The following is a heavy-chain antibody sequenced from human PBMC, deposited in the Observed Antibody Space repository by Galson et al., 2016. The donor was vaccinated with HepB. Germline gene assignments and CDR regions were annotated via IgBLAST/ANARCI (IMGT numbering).Heavy chain of an antibody. CDR3: VRINDGLHFDY. J-gene: IGHJ4*01. D-gene: IGHD5-24*01. Sequence: PALVKPTQTLTLTCTFSGFSLTTSGMRVAWIRQPPGKALEWLGRIDWDDDKFYSTSLKTRLTISKDTSKNQVVLILTNMDPEDTATYYCVRINDGLHFDYWGHGTLVTVSS. CDR1: GFSLTTSGMR. CDR2: IDWDDDK. V-gene: IGHV2-70*04.